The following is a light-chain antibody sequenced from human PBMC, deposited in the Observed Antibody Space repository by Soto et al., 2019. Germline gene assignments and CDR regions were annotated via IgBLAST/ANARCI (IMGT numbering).Light chain of an antibody. CDR1: QSVSSNY. J-gene: IGKJ4*01. V-gene: IGKV3D-20*02. Sequence: ESVLTQSPGTLSLSPGERATLSCRASQSVSSNYLAWYQQKPGQAPRLLIYGASTRASGIPDRFSGSGSGTDFTLTISSLQSEDFALYYCQQCNNWPLTFGGGTKVDIK. CDR2: GAS. CDR3: QQCNNWPLT.